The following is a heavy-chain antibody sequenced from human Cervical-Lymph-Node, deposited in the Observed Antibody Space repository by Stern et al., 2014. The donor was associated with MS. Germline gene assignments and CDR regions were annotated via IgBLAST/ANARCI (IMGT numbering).Heavy chain of an antibody. CDR1: GGTFTSFS. D-gene: IGHD4-17*01. CDR3: VLPSKVTTAAFDV. CDR2: IIPICDTP. Sequence: VQLVQSGAEVKKPGSSVNVSCKASGGTFTSFSIHWVRQVPGQSLEWMGGIIPICDTPNLAQKFQGIVTITADSSTSTVYMALNSLRSDDTAVYYCVLPSKVTTAAFDVWGRGTMVTVSS. J-gene: IGHJ3*01. V-gene: IGHV1-69*06.